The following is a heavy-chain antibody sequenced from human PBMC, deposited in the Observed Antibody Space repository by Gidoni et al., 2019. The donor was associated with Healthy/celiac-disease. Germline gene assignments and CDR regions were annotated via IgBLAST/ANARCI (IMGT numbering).Heavy chain of an antibody. V-gene: IGHV3-30*18. Sequence: QVQLVESGGGVVQPGRSLSPSCAASGFTFSSYGMHWVRQAPGKGLECVAVIPYDGSNKYYADSVKGRFTISRDNSKNTLYLQMNSLRAEDTAVYYCAKVGRELEYYFDYWGQGTLVTVSS. J-gene: IGHJ4*02. CDR2: IPYDGSNK. D-gene: IGHD1-26*01. CDR3: AKVGRELEYYFDY. CDR1: GFTFSSYG.